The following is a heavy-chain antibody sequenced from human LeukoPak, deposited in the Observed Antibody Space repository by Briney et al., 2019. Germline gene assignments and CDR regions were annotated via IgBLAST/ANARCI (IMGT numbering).Heavy chain of an antibody. CDR2: IIPIFGTA. V-gene: IGHV1-69*05. CDR3: ARARLAPIYYYYYMDV. D-gene: IGHD6-19*01. J-gene: IGHJ6*03. CDR1: GGTFSSYA. Sequence: GASVKVSCKASGGTFSSYAISWVRQAPGQGLEWMGGIIPIFGTANYAQKFQGRVTITTDESTSTAYMELSSLRSEDTAVYYCARARLAPIYYYYYMDVWGKGTTVTVSS.